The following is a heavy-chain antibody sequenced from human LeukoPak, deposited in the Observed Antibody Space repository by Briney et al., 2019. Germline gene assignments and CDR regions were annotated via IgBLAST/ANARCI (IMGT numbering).Heavy chain of an antibody. J-gene: IGHJ4*02. Sequence: GGSLRLSCAASGFNFSNYAMSWVRQAPGKGLEGVSAITASGGNTFYADSVKGRFTISRDNSRNTLSLQMNSLRAEDTAVYYCAKRCCTGGDCWQFDSWGQGTLVTVSS. CDR2: ITASGGNT. CDR1: GFNFSNYA. CDR3: AKRCCTGGDCWQFDS. D-gene: IGHD2-21*02. V-gene: IGHV3-23*01.